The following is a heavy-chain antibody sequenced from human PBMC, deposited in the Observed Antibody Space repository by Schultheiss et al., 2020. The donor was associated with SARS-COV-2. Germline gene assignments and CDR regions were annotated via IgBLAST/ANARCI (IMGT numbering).Heavy chain of an antibody. D-gene: IGHD5-12*01. CDR3: ARAIELSGYSGYDRGLYYFDY. CDR1: GGSISSYY. Sequence: SETLSLTCTVSGGSISSYYWSWIRQPPGKGLEWIGYIYYSGSTNYNPSLKSRVTMSVDTSKNQFSLKLSSVTAADTAVYYCARAIELSGYSGYDRGLYYFDYWGQGTLVTVSS. CDR2: IYYSGST. J-gene: IGHJ4*02. V-gene: IGHV4-59*12.